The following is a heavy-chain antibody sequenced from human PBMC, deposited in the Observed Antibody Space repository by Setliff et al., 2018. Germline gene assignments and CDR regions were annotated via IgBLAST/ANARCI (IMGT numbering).Heavy chain of an antibody. CDR1: GGSFTNYY. CDR2: SNHSGST. J-gene: IGHJ4*02. CDR3: RLAHCSNNCEEALDY. V-gene: IGHV4-34*01. Sequence: PSETLSLTCTVYGGSFTNYYWGWIRQSPAKGLEWIGESNHSGSTSYNPSLKSRLTMSVDTSKNQFSLKLNSVTAADTAVYYFRLAHCSNNCEEALDYWSQGTLVTVSS. D-gene: IGHD2-2*01.